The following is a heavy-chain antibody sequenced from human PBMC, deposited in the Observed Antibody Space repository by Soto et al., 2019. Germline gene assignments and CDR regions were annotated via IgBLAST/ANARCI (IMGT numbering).Heavy chain of an antibody. Sequence: GGSLRLSCAASGFTFSSYAMSWVRQAPGKGLEWVSAISGSGGSTYYADSVKGRFTISRDNSKNTLYLQMDSLRAEDTAVYYCAKDPGYSYVEYYFDYWGQGTLVTVSS. CDR1: GFTFSSYA. V-gene: IGHV3-23*01. D-gene: IGHD5-18*01. CDR2: ISGSGGST. CDR3: AKDPGYSYVEYYFDY. J-gene: IGHJ4*02.